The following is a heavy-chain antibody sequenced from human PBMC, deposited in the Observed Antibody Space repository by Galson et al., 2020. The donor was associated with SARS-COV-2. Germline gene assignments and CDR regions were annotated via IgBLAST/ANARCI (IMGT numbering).Heavy chain of an antibody. V-gene: IGHV3-23*01. D-gene: IGHD7-27*01. CDR3: AKELDWGYYYYGMDG. CDR1: GFTFSSYA. J-gene: IGHJ6*02. CDR2: ISGSGGST. Sequence: GESLKISCAASGFTFSSYAMSWVRQAPGKGLEWVSAISGSGGSTYYADSVKGRFTISRDNSKNTLYLQMNSLRAEDTAVYYCAKELDWGYYYYGMDGWGQGTTGTVSS.